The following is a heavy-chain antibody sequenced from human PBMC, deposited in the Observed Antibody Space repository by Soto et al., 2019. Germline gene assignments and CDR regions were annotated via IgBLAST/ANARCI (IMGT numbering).Heavy chain of an antibody. V-gene: IGHV3-23*01. CDR1: GFTFRNNV. D-gene: IGHD2-8*01. J-gene: IGHJ4*02. Sequence: GGSLRLSCAASGFTFRNNVLSWVRQAPGKGLDWVSGITGSGRDTYYADSVKGRFTISRDNSKNMVFPQMNSLRAEDTALYYCAKNGLDNSPSAIDSWGPGTLVTVSS. CDR3: AKNGLDNSPSAIDS. CDR2: ITGSGRDT.